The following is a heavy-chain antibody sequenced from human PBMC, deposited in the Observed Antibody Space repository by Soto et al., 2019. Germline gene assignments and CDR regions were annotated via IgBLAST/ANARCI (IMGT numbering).Heavy chain of an antibody. J-gene: IGHJ4*02. D-gene: IGHD2-21*02. CDR1: GYTFTSYA. CDR3: ARRIVVVTALDY. V-gene: IGHV1-3*05. CDR2: INAGNGNT. Sequence: QVQLVQSGAEEKKPGASVKVSCKASGYTFTSYAMHWVRQAPGQRLEWMGWINAGNGNTKYSQKFQGRVTITRATSASTAYMELSSMRSEDTAVYYCARRIVVVTALDYWGQGTLVTVSS.